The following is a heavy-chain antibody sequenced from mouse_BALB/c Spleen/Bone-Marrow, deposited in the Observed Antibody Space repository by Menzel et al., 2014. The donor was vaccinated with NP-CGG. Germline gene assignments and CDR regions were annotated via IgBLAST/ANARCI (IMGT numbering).Heavy chain of an antibody. V-gene: IGHV3-2*02. Sequence: VQLTESGPGLVKPSQSLSLTCTVTGYSITSDYACNWIRQFPGNRLEWMGYISYSGSTSYNPSLKSRISITRDTSKNQFFLQLNSVTTEDTATYYCARGGYDDAVDYWGQGTSVTVSS. J-gene: IGHJ4*01. CDR1: GYSITSDYA. CDR3: ARGGYDDAVDY. D-gene: IGHD2-14*01. CDR2: ISYSGST.